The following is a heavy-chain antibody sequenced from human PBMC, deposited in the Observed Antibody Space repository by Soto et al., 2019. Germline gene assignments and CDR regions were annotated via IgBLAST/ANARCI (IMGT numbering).Heavy chain of an antibody. Sequence: LSLTCTVSGGSISSYYWSWIRQPAGKGLEWIGRIYTSGSTNYNPSLKSRVTMSVDTSKSQFSLKLSSVTAADTAVYYCARGPDRGAIYYYYGMDVWGQGTTVTVSS. V-gene: IGHV4-4*07. CDR1: GGSISSYY. CDR2: IYTSGST. D-gene: IGHD3-10*01. J-gene: IGHJ6*02. CDR3: ARGPDRGAIYYYYGMDV.